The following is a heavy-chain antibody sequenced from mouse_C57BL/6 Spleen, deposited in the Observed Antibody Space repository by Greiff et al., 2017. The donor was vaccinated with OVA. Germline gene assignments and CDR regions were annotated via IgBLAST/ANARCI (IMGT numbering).Heavy chain of an antibody. V-gene: IGHV1-55*01. CDR1: GYTFTSYW. J-gene: IGHJ3*01. CDR3: AYGSSSFAY. Sequence: QVQLKQPGAELVTPGASVKMSCKASGYTFTSYWITWVTQRPGQGLEWIGDIYPGSGSTNYNKKFKSKATLTVDTSSSTAYMQLSSLTYEDSAVYYCAYGSSSFAYWGQGTLVTVSA. CDR2: IYPGSGST. D-gene: IGHD1-1*01.